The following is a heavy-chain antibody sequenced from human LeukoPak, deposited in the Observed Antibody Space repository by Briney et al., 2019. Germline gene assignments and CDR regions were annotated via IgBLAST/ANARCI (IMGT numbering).Heavy chain of an antibody. V-gene: IGHV4-34*01. J-gene: IGHJ1*01. CDR3: ARTYYYGSGSYRPPRGYFQH. CDR1: GGSFSGYY. D-gene: IGHD3-10*01. Sequence: SETLSLTCAVYGGSFSGYYWSWIRQPPGKGLEWIGEINHSGSTNYNPSLQSRVTISVDTSKNQFSLKLSSVTAADTAVHYCARTYYYGSGSYRPPRGYFQHWGQGTLVTVSS. CDR2: INHSGST.